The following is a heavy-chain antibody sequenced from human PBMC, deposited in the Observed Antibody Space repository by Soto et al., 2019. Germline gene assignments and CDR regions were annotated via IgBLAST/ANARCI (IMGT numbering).Heavy chain of an antibody. CDR3: AREPYSYGRKKPSRSLGY. J-gene: IGHJ4*02. CDR1: GYTFTSYD. D-gene: IGHD5-18*01. V-gene: IGHV1-8*01. Sequence: QVQLVQSGAEVKKPGASVKVSCKASGYTFTSYDINWVRQATGQGLEWMGWMNPNSGNTGYAQKFQGRVTMTRNTSISTAYMELSSLRSEDTAVYYCAREPYSYGRKKPSRSLGYWGQGTLVTVSS. CDR2: MNPNSGNT.